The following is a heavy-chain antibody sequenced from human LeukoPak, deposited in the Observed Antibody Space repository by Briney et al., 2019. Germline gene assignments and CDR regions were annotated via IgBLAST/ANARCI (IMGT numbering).Heavy chain of an antibody. Sequence: GGSLRLSCAVSGFTYSRYWMHWVRQTPGKALVWVSCISADGSFTRYADSVKGRFTISRDNTKSTLYLQMHSLRAEDTAVYYCATAGGDGSRMGFDPWGQGTLVTVSS. J-gene: IGHJ5*02. D-gene: IGHD2-15*01. CDR1: GFTYSRYW. CDR2: ISADGSFT. CDR3: ATAGGDGSRMGFDP. V-gene: IGHV3-74*01.